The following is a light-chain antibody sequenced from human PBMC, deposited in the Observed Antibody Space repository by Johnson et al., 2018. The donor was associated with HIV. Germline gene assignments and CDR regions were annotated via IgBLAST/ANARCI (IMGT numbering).Light chain of an antibody. J-gene: IGLJ1*01. Sequence: QSVLTQPPSVSAAPGQKVTISCSGSSSDMGNYAVSWYQQLPGTAPKLLIYENNKRPSGIPDRFSGSKSGTLATLGITGLQTGDEADYYCGTWDNSLNTGAVFGPGTKVTVL. V-gene: IGLV1-51*02. CDR2: ENN. CDR3: GTWDNSLNTGAV. CDR1: SSDMGNYA.